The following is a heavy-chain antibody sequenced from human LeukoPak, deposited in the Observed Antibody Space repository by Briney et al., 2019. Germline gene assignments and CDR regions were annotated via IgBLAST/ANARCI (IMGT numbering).Heavy chain of an antibody. V-gene: IGHV3-7*01. Sequence: GGSLRLSCAASGFTFSSYDMSWVRQAPGKGLEWVANIKQDGSEKYYVGSVKGRFTISRDNAKNSLYLQMNSLRAEDTAVYYCARDPYSSGWYEGYFDYWGQGTLVTVSS. J-gene: IGHJ4*02. CDR3: ARDPYSSGWYEGYFDY. CDR1: GFTFSSYD. CDR2: IKQDGSEK. D-gene: IGHD6-19*01.